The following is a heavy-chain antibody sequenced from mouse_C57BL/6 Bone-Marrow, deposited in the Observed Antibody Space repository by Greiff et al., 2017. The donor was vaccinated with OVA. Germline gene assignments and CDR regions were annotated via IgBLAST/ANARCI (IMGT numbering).Heavy chain of an antibody. D-gene: IGHD2-1*01. V-gene: IGHV3-6*01. Sequence: VQLKESGPGLVKPSQSLSLTCSVTGYSITSGYYWNWIRQFPGNKLEWMGYISYDGSNNYNPSLKNRISITRDTSKNQFFLKLNSVTTEDTATYYCARDHLLYYAMDYWGQGTSVTVSS. CDR2: ISYDGSN. CDR1: GYSITSGYY. CDR3: ARDHLLYYAMDY. J-gene: IGHJ4*01.